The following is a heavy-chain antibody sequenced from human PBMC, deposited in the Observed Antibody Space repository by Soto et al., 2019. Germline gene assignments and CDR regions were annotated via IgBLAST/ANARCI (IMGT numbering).Heavy chain of an antibody. D-gene: IGHD3-3*01. CDR1: GYTFTSYA. CDR2: INAGNGNT. V-gene: IGHV1-3*01. Sequence: ASVKVSCKASGYTFTSYAMHWVRQAPGQRLEWMGWINAGNGNTKYSQKFQGRVTITRDTSASTAYMELSSLRSEDTAVYYCARHKLTDFGVVIKAPWSYLASYYFVYCGQGALVTVSS. J-gene: IGHJ4*02. CDR3: ARHKLTDFGVVIKAPWSYLASYYFVY.